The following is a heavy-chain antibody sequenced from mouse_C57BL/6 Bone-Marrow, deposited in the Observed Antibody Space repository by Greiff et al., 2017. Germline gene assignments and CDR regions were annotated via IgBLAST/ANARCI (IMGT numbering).Heavy chain of an antibody. D-gene: IGHD1-1*01. CDR3: ARHEEVMYYCSNYAMDY. V-gene: IGHV1-62-2*01. Sequence: VQLQQSGAELVKPGASVKLSCKASGYTFTEYTIHWVKQRSGQGLEWIGWFYPGSGSIKYNEKFKDKATLTTDKSSSTVYMELSRLTSEDSAVYFCARHEEVMYYCSNYAMDYWGQGTSVTVSS. CDR2: FYPGSGSI. CDR1: GYTFTEYT. J-gene: IGHJ4*01.